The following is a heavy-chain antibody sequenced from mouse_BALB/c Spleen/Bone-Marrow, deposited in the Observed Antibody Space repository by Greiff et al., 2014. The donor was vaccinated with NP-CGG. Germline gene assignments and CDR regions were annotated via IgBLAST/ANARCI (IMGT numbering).Heavy chain of an antibody. V-gene: IGHV1-26*01. D-gene: IGHD2-14*01. CDR3: AMGVRLYWYFDV. CDR2: INPINGDT. Sequence: VQLQQSGPELVKPGASVKMSCKASGYTFTDYYMKWVKQSHGESLEWIGDINPINGDTFYNQKFKGKATLTVDKSSSTAYMQLDSLTSKDSAVYYCAMGVRLYWYFDVWGAGTTVTVSS. CDR1: GYTFTDYY. J-gene: IGHJ1*01.